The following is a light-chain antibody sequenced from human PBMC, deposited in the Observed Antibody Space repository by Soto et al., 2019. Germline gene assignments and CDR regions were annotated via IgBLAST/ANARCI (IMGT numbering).Light chain of an antibody. CDR1: QSVSSN. Sequence: EIVMTQSPATLSVSPGERATLSCRASQSVSSNLAWYQQKPGQAPRLLIYGASTRATGFPARFSGSGSGTEFTLTISSLQSEDFAVYYCQQYYDRPITFGQGTRLDIK. CDR3: QQYYDRPIT. V-gene: IGKV3-15*01. J-gene: IGKJ5*01. CDR2: GAS.